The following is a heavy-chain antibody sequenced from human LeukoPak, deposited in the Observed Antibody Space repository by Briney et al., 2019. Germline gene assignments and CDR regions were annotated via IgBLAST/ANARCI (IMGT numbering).Heavy chain of an antibody. CDR2: IYYSGST. Sequence: SETLSLTCTVSGGSINNYYWSWIRQPPGKGLEWIGYIYYSGSTNYNPSLNSRVTTSVDTSKNQFSLKLSSVTAADTAVYYCASRSGYNLHFDYWGQGTLVTVSS. J-gene: IGHJ4*02. CDR1: GGSINNYY. CDR3: ASRSGYNLHFDY. V-gene: IGHV4-59*01. D-gene: IGHD3-22*01.